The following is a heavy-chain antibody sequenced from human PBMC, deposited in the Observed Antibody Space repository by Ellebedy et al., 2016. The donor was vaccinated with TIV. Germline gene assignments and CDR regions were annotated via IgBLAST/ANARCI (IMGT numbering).Heavy chain of an antibody. J-gene: IGHJ1*01. CDR1: GSTFSSFA. Sequence: GGSLRLXXVASGSTFSSFAVHWVRQAPGKGLEWVTEISSVETDKYYADSVRGRFTISRDNSKNTAYLQMNSLRPEDTAMYYCARDSGYSHGYLSDWGQGTLVIVSS. CDR3: ARDSGYSHGYLSD. D-gene: IGHD5-12*01. V-gene: IGHV3-30*04. CDR2: ISSVETDK.